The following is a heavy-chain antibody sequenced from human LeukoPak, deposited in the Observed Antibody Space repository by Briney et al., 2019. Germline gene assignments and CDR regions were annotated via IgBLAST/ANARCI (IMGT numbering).Heavy chain of an antibody. J-gene: IGHJ4*02. CDR2: INPGGGST. CDR3: ARDLRYLGIDY. D-gene: IGHD3-9*01. Sequence: ASVKVSCKASGYTFTSYYIHWVRQAPGQGLEWMGIINPGGGSTSYAQKYQGRVTMTRDTSTSTVYMELSSLRSEDTAVYYCARDLRYLGIDYWGQGTLVTVSS. V-gene: IGHV1-46*01. CDR1: GYTFTSYY.